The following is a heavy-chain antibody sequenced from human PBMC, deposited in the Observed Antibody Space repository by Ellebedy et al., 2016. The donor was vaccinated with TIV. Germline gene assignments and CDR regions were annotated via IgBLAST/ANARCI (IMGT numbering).Heavy chain of an antibody. V-gene: IGHV4-34*01. CDR2: IHPSGSA. CDR3: ARGQDAYKLGNY. D-gene: IGHD5-24*01. Sequence: SETLSLTCAVYGGSFSNYYSTWIRHSPGKGLEWIREIHPSGSASYNPSLQSRVTISLDTSKSQFSLRMNSLTAADTAVYYCARGQDAYKLGNYWGQGTLVSVSS. J-gene: IGHJ4*02. CDR1: GGSFSNYY.